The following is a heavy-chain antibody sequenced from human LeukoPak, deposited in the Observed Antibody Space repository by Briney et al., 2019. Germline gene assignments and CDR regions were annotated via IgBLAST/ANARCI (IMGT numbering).Heavy chain of an antibody. CDR2: IYPGDFDT. Sequence: GESLKISCKGSGYSFTNFWIGWVRQMPGKGLEWMGNIYPGDFDTRYSPSFRGQVTISADRSINTAYLQWSSLQASDTATYYCAKENGGPGSYNHPFDPWGREPWSPSPQ. CDR3: AKENGGPGSYNHPFDP. CDR1: GYSFTNFW. V-gene: IGHV5-51*01. J-gene: IGHJ5*02. D-gene: IGHD3-10*01.